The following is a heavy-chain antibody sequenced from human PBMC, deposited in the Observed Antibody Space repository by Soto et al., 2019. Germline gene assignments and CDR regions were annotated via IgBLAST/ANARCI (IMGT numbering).Heavy chain of an antibody. D-gene: IGHD3-9*01. Sequence: EVQLVESGGGLVQPGGSLRLSCAASGFTFSNYWMSWLRQASGKGLEWLANIKEDGRETNYVDSVKGRFTISRDNAKNSLYLQINSLRAEDTAVFYCARERPSGLVDLDYWGQGTLVTVSS. CDR1: GFTFSNYW. V-gene: IGHV3-7*01. CDR3: ARERPSGLVDLDY. J-gene: IGHJ4*02. CDR2: IKEDGRET.